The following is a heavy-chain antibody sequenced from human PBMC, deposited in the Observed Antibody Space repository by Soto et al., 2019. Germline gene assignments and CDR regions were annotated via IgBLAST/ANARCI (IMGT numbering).Heavy chain of an antibody. CDR1: GYTFSRYG. CDR2: ISGYNGDT. V-gene: IGHV1-18*01. Sequence: QGQLVQSGGEVKKSGASVKVSCKASGYTFSRYGISWVRQAPGQGLEWMGWISGYNGDTNYAQKFQGRVTMTIDTSTTTAYMELRILTSDDTAVYYCAKNGQPPYYYYGLDVWGQGTTVTVSS. D-gene: IGHD2-8*01. J-gene: IGHJ6*02. CDR3: AKNGQPPYYYYGLDV.